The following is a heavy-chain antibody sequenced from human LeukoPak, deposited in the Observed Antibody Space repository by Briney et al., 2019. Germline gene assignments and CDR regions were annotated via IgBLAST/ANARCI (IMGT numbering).Heavy chain of an antibody. Sequence: GASVKVSCKASGYTFTRYDINWVRQATGQGLEWLGWVNTKSGNTGSAQNFQGRVTITRDTSTNTAYMELSSLRSEDTAIYYCARVDGSPDYWGQGTLVTVSS. D-gene: IGHD2-15*01. CDR1: GYTFTRYD. CDR3: ARVDGSPDY. J-gene: IGHJ4*02. CDR2: VNTKSGNT. V-gene: IGHV1-8*03.